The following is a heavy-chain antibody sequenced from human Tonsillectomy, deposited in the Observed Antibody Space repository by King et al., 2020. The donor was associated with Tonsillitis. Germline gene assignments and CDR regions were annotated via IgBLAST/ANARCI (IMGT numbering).Heavy chain of an antibody. J-gene: IGHJ5*02. V-gene: IGHV3-48*01. CDR2: ISSSSSTI. D-gene: IGHD2-2*02. CDR1: GFTFSSYS. Sequence: VQLVESGGGLVQPGGSLRLSCAASGFTFSSYSMNWVRQAPGKGLEWVSYISSSSSTIYYADSVKGRFTISRDNAKNSLYLQMNSLRAEDTAVYYCARGYCSRTSCYRNWFDPWGQGTLVTVSS. CDR3: ARGYCSRTSCYRNWFDP.